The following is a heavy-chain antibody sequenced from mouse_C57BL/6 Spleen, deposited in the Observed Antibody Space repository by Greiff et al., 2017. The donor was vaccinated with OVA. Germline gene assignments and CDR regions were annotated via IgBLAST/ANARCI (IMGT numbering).Heavy chain of an antibody. CDR2: INPGSGYT. Sequence: VQLQQSGAELARPGASVKMSCKASGYTFTSYTMNWVKQRPGQGLEWIGSINPGSGYTKYNQKFKDKATLTSDKSSSTAYMQLSSLTSEDSAVYYCARLVLRPFDYWGQGTTLTVSS. J-gene: IGHJ2*01. CDR1: GYTFTSYT. D-gene: IGHD2-4*01. CDR3: ARLVLRPFDY. V-gene: IGHV1-4*01.